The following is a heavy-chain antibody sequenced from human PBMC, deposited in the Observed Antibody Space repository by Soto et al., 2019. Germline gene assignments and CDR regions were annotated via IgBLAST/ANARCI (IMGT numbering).Heavy chain of an antibody. Sequence: QVQLVQSGAEVKKPGSSVKVSCKASGGTFSSYAISWVRQAPGQGLEWMGGIIPIFGTANYAQKFQGRVTITADQSTSTAYMELSSLRSEDTAVYYCARDGRRIAVAGTYYFDYWGQGTLVTVSS. CDR1: GGTFSSYA. D-gene: IGHD6-19*01. CDR3: ARDGRRIAVAGTYYFDY. CDR2: IIPIFGTA. J-gene: IGHJ4*02. V-gene: IGHV1-69*01.